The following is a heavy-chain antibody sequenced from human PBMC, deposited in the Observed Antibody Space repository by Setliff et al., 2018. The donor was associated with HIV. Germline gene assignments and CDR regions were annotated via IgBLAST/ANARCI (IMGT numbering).Heavy chain of an antibody. CDR1: GGSISSYY. V-gene: IGHV4-4*07. D-gene: IGHD3-16*01. J-gene: IGHJ6*03. CDR2: IYTSGST. CDR3: ARDVPWGDYYYYMDV. Sequence: PSETLSLTCTVSGGSISSYYWSWSRQPAGKGLEWIGHIYTSGSTNYTPSLKSRVTMSVDTSKNQFSLKLSSVTAADTAVYYCARDVPWGDYYYYMDVWGKGTTVTVSS.